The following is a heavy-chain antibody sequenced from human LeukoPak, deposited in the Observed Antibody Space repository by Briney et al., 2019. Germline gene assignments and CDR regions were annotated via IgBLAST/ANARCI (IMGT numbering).Heavy chain of an antibody. CDR2: INHSGST. CDR3: ARGRIAAASKSLDY. J-gene: IGHJ4*02. D-gene: IGHD6-13*01. CDR1: GGSFSGYY. V-gene: IGHV4-34*01. Sequence: SETLSLTCAVYGGSFSGYYWSWIRQPPGKGLEWIGEINHSGSTNYNPSLKRRVTISVDTSKNQFSLKLSSVTAADTAVYYCARGRIAAASKSLDYWGQGTLVTVSS.